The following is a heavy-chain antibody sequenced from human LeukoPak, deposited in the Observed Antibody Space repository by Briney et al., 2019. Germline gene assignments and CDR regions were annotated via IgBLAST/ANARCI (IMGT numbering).Heavy chain of an antibody. V-gene: IGHV1-69*13. CDR2: IIPIFGTA. CDR3: ASTGGVGATHDAFDI. D-gene: IGHD1-26*01. CDR1: GGTFSSYA. Sequence: SVKVSXKASGGTFSSYAISWVRQAPGQGLEWMGGIIPIFGTANYAQKFQGRVTITADESTSTAYMELSSLRSEDTAVYYCASTGGVGATHDAFDIWGQGTMVTVSS. J-gene: IGHJ3*02.